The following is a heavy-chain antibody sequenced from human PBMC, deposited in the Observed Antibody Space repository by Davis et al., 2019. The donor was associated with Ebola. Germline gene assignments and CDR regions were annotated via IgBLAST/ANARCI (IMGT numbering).Heavy chain of an antibody. CDR2: INHSGST. CDR1: GGSFSGYY. Sequence: PSETLSLTCAVYGGSFSGYYWSWIRQPPGKGLEWIGEINHSGSTYYNPSLKSRVTISLDTSKNQFSLKLSSVTAADTAVYYCAREPMYYFDTSGFDYWGQGTLVTVSS. D-gene: IGHD3-22*01. CDR3: AREPMYYFDTSGFDY. J-gene: IGHJ4*02. V-gene: IGHV4-34*09.